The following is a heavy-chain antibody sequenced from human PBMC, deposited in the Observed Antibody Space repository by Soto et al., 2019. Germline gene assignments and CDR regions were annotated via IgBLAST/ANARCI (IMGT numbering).Heavy chain of an antibody. CDR1: GFTFSSYA. CDR2: ISYDGSNK. J-gene: IGHJ4*02. D-gene: IGHD4-4*01. Sequence: QVQLVESGGGVVQPGRSLRLSCAASGFTFSSYAMHWVRQAPGKGLEWVAVISYDGSNKYYADSVKGRFTISRDNSKNTLYLQMNSLRAEDTAVYYCVRDQTYSNYYFDYWGQGTLVTVSS. V-gene: IGHV3-30-3*01. CDR3: VRDQTYSNYYFDY.